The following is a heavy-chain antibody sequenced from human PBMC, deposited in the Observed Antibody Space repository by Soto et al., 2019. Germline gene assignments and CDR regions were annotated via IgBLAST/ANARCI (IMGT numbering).Heavy chain of an antibody. CDR2: INPSGGGT. J-gene: IGHJ4*02. CDR3: ARFPGFWSAYDFDY. CDR1: GYTFTSNY. V-gene: IGHV1-46*01. Sequence: ASVKVSCKASGYTFTSNYVHWVRQAAGQGLEWMGIINPSGGGTTYAQKFQGRVTMTRDTSTSTFYMELSSLRSEDTAVYYCARFPGFWSAYDFDYWGKGTGVTVSS. D-gene: IGHD3-3*01.